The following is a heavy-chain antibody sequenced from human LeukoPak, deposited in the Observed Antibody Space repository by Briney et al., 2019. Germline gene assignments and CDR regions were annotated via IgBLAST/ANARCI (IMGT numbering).Heavy chain of an antibody. D-gene: IGHD3-22*01. V-gene: IGHV1-69*04. Sequence: SVKVSCKASGGTFSSYAISWVRQAPGQGLEWMGRIIPILGIANYAQKFQGRVTITADKSTSTAYMELSSLRSEDTAVYYCATVDYYDSSGYYFDYWGQGTLVTVYS. J-gene: IGHJ4*02. CDR3: ATVDYYDSSGYYFDY. CDR2: IIPILGIA. CDR1: GGTFSSYA.